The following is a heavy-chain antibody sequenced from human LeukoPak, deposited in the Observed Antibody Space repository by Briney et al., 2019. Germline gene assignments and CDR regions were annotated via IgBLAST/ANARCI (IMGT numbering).Heavy chain of an antibody. CDR1: GDSLSSTNW. J-gene: IGHJ4*02. CDR2: IYHFGSI. V-gene: IGHV4-4*02. D-gene: IGHD3-22*01. CDR3: ARGSGYLLDH. Sequence: SGTLSLTCTVSGDSLSSTNWWNWVRQFPGKGLEWIGEIYHFGSINYNPSLKSRVTISVDKSKNQFSLNLRSVTAADTAVYYCARGSGYLLDHWGRGSLVTVSS.